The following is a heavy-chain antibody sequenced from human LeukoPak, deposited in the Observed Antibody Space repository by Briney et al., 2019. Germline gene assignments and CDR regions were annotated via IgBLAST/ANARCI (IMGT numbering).Heavy chain of an antibody. Sequence: ASVKVSCKASGYTFTSYDINWVRQATGQGLEWMGWMNPNSGNTGYAQKFQGRVTMTRNTSISTAYMELSSLRSEDTAVYYCARFPKDGSGSSSYYGMDVWGQGTTVTVSS. CDR2: MNPNSGNT. CDR3: ARFPKDGSGSSSYYGMDV. CDR1: GYTFTSYD. D-gene: IGHD3-10*01. J-gene: IGHJ6*02. V-gene: IGHV1-8*01.